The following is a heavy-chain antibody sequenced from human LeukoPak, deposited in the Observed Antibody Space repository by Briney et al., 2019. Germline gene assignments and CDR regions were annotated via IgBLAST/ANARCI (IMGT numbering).Heavy chain of an antibody. CDR2: IGTAGDT. CDR3: ARDMEDIVVVVAANYYYYYMDV. CDR1: GFTFSDYD. J-gene: IGHJ6*03. Sequence: GGSLRLSCAASGFTFSDYDMHWVRQATGKGLEWVSAIGTAGDTYYTGSVKGRFTISRENAKNSLYLQMNSLRAGDTAVYYCARDMEDIVVVVAANYYYYYMDVWGKGTTVTVSS. V-gene: IGHV3-13*01. D-gene: IGHD2-15*01.